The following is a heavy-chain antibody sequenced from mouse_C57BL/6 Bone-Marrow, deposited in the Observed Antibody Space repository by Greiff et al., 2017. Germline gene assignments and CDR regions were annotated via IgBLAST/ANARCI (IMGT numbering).Heavy chain of an antibody. CDR1: GYTFTSYW. D-gene: IGHD1-1*01. V-gene: IGHV1-64*01. Sequence: QVQLQQPGAELVKPGASVKLSCKASGYTFTSYWMHWVKQRPGQGLEWIGMIHPNSGSTNYNEKFKSKATLTVDKSSSTAYMQLSSLTSEDSAVYYCARFSFYYGSYFDYWGQGTTLPVSS. CDR3: ARFSFYYGSYFDY. J-gene: IGHJ2*01. CDR2: IHPNSGST.